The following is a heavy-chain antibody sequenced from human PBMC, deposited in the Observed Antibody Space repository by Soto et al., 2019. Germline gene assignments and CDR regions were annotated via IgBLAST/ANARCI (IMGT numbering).Heavy chain of an antibody. CDR3: ARGRWFDP. Sequence: PSETLSLTCTVSGGSISADYWNWIRQPPGKGLELIGYVYYTGSTNYNPSLKSRVSLSLGPSKNQFSLNLSSVTAADTAVYFCARGRWFDPWGQGTLVTVSS. CDR2: VYYTGST. V-gene: IGHV4-59*01. CDR1: GGSISADY. J-gene: IGHJ5*02.